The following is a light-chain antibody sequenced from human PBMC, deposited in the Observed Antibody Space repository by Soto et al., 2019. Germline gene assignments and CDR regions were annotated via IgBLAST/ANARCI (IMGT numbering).Light chain of an antibody. CDR1: QSISVW. V-gene: IGKV1-5*03. CDR3: QQYYSFPPT. CDR2: KAS. J-gene: IGKJ5*01. Sequence: DIQMTQSPSTLSAYVGDRVTITCRASQSISVWLAWYQQKAGKAPNLLIYKASRLESGVPSRFSGSGSETEFTLTISGLQPGDSATYYCQQYYSFPPTFGQGTRLEIK.